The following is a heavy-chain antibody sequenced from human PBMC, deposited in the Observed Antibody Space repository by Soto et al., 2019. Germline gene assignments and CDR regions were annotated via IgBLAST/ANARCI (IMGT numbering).Heavy chain of an antibody. V-gene: IGHV3-11*06. CDR1: GFTFSDYY. CDR3: ARDPYSSSSEYYFDY. CDR2: ISSSSSYT. D-gene: IGHD6-6*01. Sequence: GGSLRLSCAASGFTFSDYYMSWIRQAPGKGLEWVSYISSSSSYTNYADSVKGRFTISRDNAKNSLYLQMNSLRAEDTAVYYCARDPYSSSSEYYFDYWGQGTLVTVSS. J-gene: IGHJ4*02.